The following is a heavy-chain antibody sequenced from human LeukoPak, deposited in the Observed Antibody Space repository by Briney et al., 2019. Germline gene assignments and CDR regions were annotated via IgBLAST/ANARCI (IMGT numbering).Heavy chain of an antibody. CDR2: IYYSGST. CDR1: GGSISSYC. CDR3: ARLPHFDGDGKWADY. V-gene: IGHV4-59*08. D-gene: IGHD3-9*01. J-gene: IGHJ4*02. Sequence: SETLSLTCTVSGGSISSYCWSWIRQPPGKGLEWVGYIYYSGSTNYNPSLKSRVTISVDTSKNQFSLKLSSVTAADTAVYYCARLPHFDGDGKWADYWGQGTLVTVSS.